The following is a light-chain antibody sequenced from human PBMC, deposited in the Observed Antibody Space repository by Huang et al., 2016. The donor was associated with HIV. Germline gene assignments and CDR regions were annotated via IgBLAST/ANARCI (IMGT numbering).Light chain of an antibody. CDR2: GAS. Sequence: ATQMTQFPSSLSASVGDRVIITCRASQGIRNDLGGYQQKPGEAPKVLIYGASTLQSGVPSRFSGRGSGTDFTLTISNLQPEDFATYYCLHDFNYPYSFGQGTKLEIK. V-gene: IGKV1-6*01. CDR1: QGIRND. CDR3: LHDFNYPYS. J-gene: IGKJ2*03.